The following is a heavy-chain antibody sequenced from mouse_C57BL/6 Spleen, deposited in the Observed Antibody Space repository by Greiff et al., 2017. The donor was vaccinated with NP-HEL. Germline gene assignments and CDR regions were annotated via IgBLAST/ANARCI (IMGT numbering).Heavy chain of an antibody. D-gene: IGHD2-4*01. J-gene: IGHJ4*01. CDR2: IWSGGST. CDR1: GFSLTSYG. V-gene: IGHV2-2*01. Sequence: QVQLKESGPGLVQPSQSLSITCTVSGFSLTSYGVHWVRQSPGKGLEWLGVIWSGGSTDYNAAFISRLSISKDNSKSQVFFKMNSLQADDTAIYYCARNQGYDYGYAMDYWGQGTSVTVSS. CDR3: ARNQGYDYGYAMDY.